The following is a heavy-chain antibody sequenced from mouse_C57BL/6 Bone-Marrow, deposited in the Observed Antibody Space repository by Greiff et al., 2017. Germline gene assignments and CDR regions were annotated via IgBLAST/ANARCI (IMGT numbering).Heavy chain of an antibody. D-gene: IGHD1-1*01. CDR2: ISSGGSYT. CDR1: GFTFSSYG. Sequence: EVKVVESGGDLVKPGGSLKLSCAASGFTFSSYGMSWVRQTPDKRLEWVATISSGGSYTYYPDSVKGRFTISRDNAKNTLYLQMSSLKSEDTAMNVRAMYGNEWFAYWGKETLVTVSA. J-gene: IGHJ3*01. V-gene: IGHV5-6*01. CDR3: AMYGNEWFAY.